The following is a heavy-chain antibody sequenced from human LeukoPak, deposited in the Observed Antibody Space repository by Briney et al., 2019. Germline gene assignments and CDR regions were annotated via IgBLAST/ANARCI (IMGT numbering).Heavy chain of an antibody. CDR1: GGSISSSSYY. CDR3: ASQGYSGYDDRGSFDY. Sequence: SETLSLTCTVSGGSISSSSYYWGWIRQPPGKGLEWIGNIYKSGSTYYNPSLKSRVTISIDTSKDQFSLKLSSLTAADTAVYYCASQGYSGYDDRGSFDYWGQGTLVTVSS. V-gene: IGHV4-39*07. D-gene: IGHD5-12*01. J-gene: IGHJ4*02. CDR2: IYKSGST.